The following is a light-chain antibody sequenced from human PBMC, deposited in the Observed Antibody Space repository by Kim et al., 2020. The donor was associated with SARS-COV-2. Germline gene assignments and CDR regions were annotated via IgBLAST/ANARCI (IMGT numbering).Light chain of an antibody. Sequence: DIQMTQSPSTLSASVGDRVTITCRASQSISHWLAWYQQRPGKVPKLLLHLASTLHSGAPSRFSGSGSGTEFTLTISSLQPDDSATYYCQQYAFPPWTFGQGTKVDIK. CDR2: LAS. V-gene: IGKV1-5*03. CDR3: QQYAFPPWT. J-gene: IGKJ1*01. CDR1: QSISHW.